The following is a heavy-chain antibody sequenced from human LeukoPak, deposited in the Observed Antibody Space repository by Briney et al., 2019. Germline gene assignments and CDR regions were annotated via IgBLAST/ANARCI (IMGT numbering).Heavy chain of an antibody. CDR2: IIHSGNT. CDR3: TGYNIPYTFEF. D-gene: IGHD1-14*01. V-gene: IGHV4-4*02. J-gene: IGHJ4*02. Sequence: SETLSLTCAVSGGSISRGTWWTWVRQSPGKGLQWIGDIIHSGNTNYNPSLRSRLTISLDKSRSQFSLKLSSVTAADTAVYYCTGYNIPYTFEFWGQGTLVTVSS. CDR1: GGSISRGTW.